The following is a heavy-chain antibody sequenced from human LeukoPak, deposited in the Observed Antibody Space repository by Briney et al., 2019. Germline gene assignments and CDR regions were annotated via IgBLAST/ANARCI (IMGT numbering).Heavy chain of an antibody. Sequence: GESLKISCKGSGYSFTSYWIGWVRQMPGKGLEWMGIIYPGDSDTRYSPSFQGQVTISADKSISTAYLQWSSLKASDTAMYYCARLRRRDYDYVWGSYRSSNWFDPWGQGTLVTVPS. CDR1: GYSFTSYW. CDR3: ARLRRRDYDYVWGSYRSSNWFDP. V-gene: IGHV5-51*01. J-gene: IGHJ5*02. CDR2: IYPGDSDT. D-gene: IGHD3-16*02.